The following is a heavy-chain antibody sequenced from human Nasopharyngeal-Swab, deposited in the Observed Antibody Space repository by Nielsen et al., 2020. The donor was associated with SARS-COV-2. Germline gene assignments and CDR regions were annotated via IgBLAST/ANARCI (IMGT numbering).Heavy chain of an antibody. V-gene: IGHV6-1*01. D-gene: IGHD3-16*01. CDR3: ARERLDVDWFDP. J-gene: IGHJ5*02. CDR2: TYYRSEWYN. Sequence: WIRQAPSRGLEGLGRTYYRSEWYNDYGVSVRRRITISPATSKNQFSLQLNSVTPEDTAVYYCARERLDVDWFDPWGQGTLVTVSS.